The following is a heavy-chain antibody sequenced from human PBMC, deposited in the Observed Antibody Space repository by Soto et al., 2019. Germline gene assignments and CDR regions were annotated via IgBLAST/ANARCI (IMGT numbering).Heavy chain of an antibody. D-gene: IGHD3-10*01. V-gene: IGHV1-69*01. CDR1: GGTFNNYA. CDR2: IIPTFGTG. J-gene: IGHJ6*02. Sequence: QVLLVQSGPEVKKPGSSVKVSCKASGGTFNNYAINWVRQAPGKGLEWMGGIIPTFGTGNHAQKIQGRVTITADESTTTAYMEINVLRSEDTAIYYCASFDGTLVRGGRSSPYEMDVWGQGTTVIVSS. CDR3: ASFDGTLVRGGRSSPYEMDV.